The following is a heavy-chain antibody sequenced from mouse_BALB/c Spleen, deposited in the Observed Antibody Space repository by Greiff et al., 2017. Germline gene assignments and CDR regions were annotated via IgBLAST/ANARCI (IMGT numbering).Heavy chain of an antibody. V-gene: IGHV5-6*01. J-gene: IGHJ4*01. D-gene: IGHD2-14*01. CDR1: GFTFSSYG. CDR2: ISSGGSYT. Sequence: EVMLVESGGDLVKPGGSLKLSCAASGFTFSSYGMSWVRQTPDKRLEWVATISSGGSYTYYPDSVKGRFTISRDNAKNTLYLQMSSLKSEDTAMYYCARLVRDYAMDYWGQGTSVTVSS. CDR3: ARLVRDYAMDY.